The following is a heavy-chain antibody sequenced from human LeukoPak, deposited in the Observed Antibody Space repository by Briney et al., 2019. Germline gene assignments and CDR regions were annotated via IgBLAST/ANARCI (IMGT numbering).Heavy chain of an antibody. J-gene: IGHJ4*02. D-gene: IGHD1-26*01. Sequence: ASVKVSCKASGYTFTSYGISWVRRAPGQGLEWMGWISAYNGNTNYAQKLQGRVTMTTDTSTSTAYMELRSLRSDDTAVYYCARSSRWGAAHNYFDYWGQGTLVTVSS. CDR2: ISAYNGNT. V-gene: IGHV1-18*01. CDR3: ARSSRWGAAHNYFDY. CDR1: GYTFTSYG.